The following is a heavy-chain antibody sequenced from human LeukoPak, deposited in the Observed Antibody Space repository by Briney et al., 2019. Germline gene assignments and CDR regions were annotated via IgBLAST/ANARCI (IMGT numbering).Heavy chain of an antibody. D-gene: IGHD5-18*01. CDR3: ARDPAEYSYGDYYYYMDV. CDR1: GGSFSDYY. Sequence: SETLSLTCAVYGGSFSDYYWSWIRQSPGKGLEWIGEINHSGSTNYIPSLEGRVTISVDTSKNQFSLKLSSVTAADTAVYYCARDPAEYSYGDYYYYMDVWGKGTTVTVSS. J-gene: IGHJ6*03. V-gene: IGHV4-34*01. CDR2: INHSGST.